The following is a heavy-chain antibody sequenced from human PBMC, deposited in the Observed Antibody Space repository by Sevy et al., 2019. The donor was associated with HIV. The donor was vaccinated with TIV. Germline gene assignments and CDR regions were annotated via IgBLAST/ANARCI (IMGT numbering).Heavy chain of an antibody. CDR1: GASIRDSSYY. D-gene: IGHD1-26*01. CDR3: ARSMEQLDAFDI. V-gene: IGHV4-39*01. CDR2: IYSYGET. J-gene: IGHJ3*02. Sequence: SETLSLTCTVSGASIRDSSYYWAWIRQPPGKGLEWIGNIYSYGETYYNSSLKSRVTISVDTSKNQFSLSLTSVTAADTAIYFCARSMEQLDAFDIWGQGTMVTVSS.